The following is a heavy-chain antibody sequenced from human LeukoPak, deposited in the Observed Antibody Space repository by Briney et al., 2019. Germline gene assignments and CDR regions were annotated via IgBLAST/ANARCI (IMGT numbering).Heavy chain of an antibody. Sequence: GGSLRLSCAASGFTFSTYWMHWVRQAPGKGPVWVSRINSDGSSTTYADSTKGRFTISRDNAKSTLYLQMNSLRADDTAVYYCARSYGMDVWGQGTTVTVSS. V-gene: IGHV3-74*01. J-gene: IGHJ6*02. CDR1: GFTFSTYW. CDR3: ARSYGMDV. CDR2: INSDGSST.